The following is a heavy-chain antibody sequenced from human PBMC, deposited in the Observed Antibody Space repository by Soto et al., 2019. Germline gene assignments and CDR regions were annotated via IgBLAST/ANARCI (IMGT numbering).Heavy chain of an antibody. D-gene: IGHD2-2*02. CDR2: IIPIFNST. J-gene: IGHJ4*02. CDR1: GSRFSNYV. CDR3: AREGRGKKAGYNGLVSLGY. Sequence: SVKVSCKVSGSRFSNYVISWVRQAPGHGLEWLGRIIPIFNSTRYAQSFQGRVTITADKSTSTAPLELSSLRSDDTAVYYCAREGRGKKAGYNGLVSLGYWGQGTLVTVSS. V-gene: IGHV1-69*06.